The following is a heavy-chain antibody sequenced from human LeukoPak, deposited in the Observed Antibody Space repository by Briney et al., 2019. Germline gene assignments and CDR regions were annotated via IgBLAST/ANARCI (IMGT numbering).Heavy chain of an antibody. Sequence: GSLRLSCVASGFIFSNAWMNWVRQAPGKGLEWVSFITGSSSYIYYTDSVKGRFTISRDNAKNSLFLQMNSLRDEDTAVYYCASGFSSSPYFDYWGQGTLVTVSS. CDR3: ASGFSSSPYFDY. J-gene: IGHJ4*02. CDR2: ITGSSSYI. CDR1: GFIFSNAW. D-gene: IGHD6-6*01. V-gene: IGHV3-21*01.